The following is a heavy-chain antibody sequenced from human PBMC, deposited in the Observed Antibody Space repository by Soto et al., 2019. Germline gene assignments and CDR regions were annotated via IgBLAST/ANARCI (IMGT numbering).Heavy chain of an antibody. D-gene: IGHD2-15*01. CDR3: ARVQEDIVVVVAATHDAFDI. Sequence: PSETLSLTCTVSGGSISSGGYHWSWIRQHPGKGLEWIGYIYYSGSTYYNPSLKSRVTISVDTSKNQFSLKLSSVTAADTAVYYCARVQEDIVVVVAATHDAFDIWGQGTMVTVSS. CDR2: IYYSGST. CDR1: GGSISSGGYH. J-gene: IGHJ3*02. V-gene: IGHV4-31*03.